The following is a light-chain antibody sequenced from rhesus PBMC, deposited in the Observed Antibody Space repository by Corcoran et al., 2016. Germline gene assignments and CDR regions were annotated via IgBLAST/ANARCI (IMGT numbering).Light chain of an antibody. V-gene: IGKV1-22*01. J-gene: IGKJ1*01. CDR2: KAS. CDR1: QGISSW. CDR3: QQYSSRPWT. Sequence: DIQMTQSPSSLSASVGDTVTITCRASQGISSWVAWYQQEAGKAPKLLCYKASSVQSGVPSRISGSGSGTDFTLTISSLPSEDFATCYCQQYSSRPWTFGQGTKVEIK.